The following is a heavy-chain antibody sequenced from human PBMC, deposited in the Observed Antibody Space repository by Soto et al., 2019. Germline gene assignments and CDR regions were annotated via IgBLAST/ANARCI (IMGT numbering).Heavy chain of an antibody. CDR3: ASIIAVAGDFDY. J-gene: IGHJ4*02. CDR1: GFTFSDYY. CDR2: ISSSGSTI. Sequence: GSLRLSCAASGFTFSDYYMSWIRQAPGKGLEWVSYISSSGSTIYYADSVKGRFTISRDNAKNSLYLQMNSLRAEDTAVYYCASIIAVAGDFDYWGQGTLVTVSS. D-gene: IGHD6-19*01. V-gene: IGHV3-11*01.